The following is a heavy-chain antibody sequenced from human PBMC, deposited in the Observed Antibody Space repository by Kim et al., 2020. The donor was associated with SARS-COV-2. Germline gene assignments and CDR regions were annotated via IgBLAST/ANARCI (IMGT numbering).Heavy chain of an antibody. D-gene: IGHD7-27*01. V-gene: IGHV3-7*01. CDR3: ATTGACSF. Sequence: DGSDKYYVDSVKGRFTNSRDNAKNSLFLQMNSLRAEDTAIYYCATTGACSFWGQGALVTVSS. CDR2: DGSDK. J-gene: IGHJ4*02.